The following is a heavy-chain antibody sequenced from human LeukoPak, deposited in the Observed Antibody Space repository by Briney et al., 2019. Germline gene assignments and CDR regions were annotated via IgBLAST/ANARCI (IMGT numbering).Heavy chain of an antibody. J-gene: IGHJ4*02. D-gene: IGHD4-17*01. CDR2: INSDGSST. CDR1: GFTFSNYW. CDR3: AKGGATVIDY. Sequence: GGSLRLSCAASGFTFSNYWMHWVRQAPGKGLVWVSRINSDGSSTTSADSVKGRSTISRDNAKNTPYPQMNSLRAEDTAVYYCAKGGATVIDYWGQGTLVTVSS. V-gene: IGHV3-74*01.